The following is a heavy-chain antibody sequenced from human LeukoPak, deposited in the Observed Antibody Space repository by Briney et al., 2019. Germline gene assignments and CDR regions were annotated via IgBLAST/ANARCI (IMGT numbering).Heavy chain of an antibody. CDR2: ISSSSSYI. J-gene: IGHJ4*02. Sequence: GGSLRLSCAASGFTFSSYSMNWVRQAPGKGLEWVSSISSSSSYIYYADSVKGRFTISRDNAKNSLYLQMNSLRAEDTAVYYCARDPTPPYDSSGYFDYSGQGTLVTVSS. D-gene: IGHD3-22*01. CDR3: ARDPTPPYDSSGYFDY. CDR1: GFTFSSYS. V-gene: IGHV3-21*01.